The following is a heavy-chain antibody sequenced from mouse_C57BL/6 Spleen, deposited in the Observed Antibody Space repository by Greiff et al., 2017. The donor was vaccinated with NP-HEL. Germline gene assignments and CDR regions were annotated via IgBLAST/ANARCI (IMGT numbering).Heavy chain of an antibody. J-gene: IGHJ1*01. V-gene: IGHV1-55*01. CDR1: GYTFTSYW. CDR3: EREVGITWVGARGYMDV. CDR2: IYPGSGST. D-gene: IGHD2-4*01. Sequence: QVQLKQPGAELVKPGASVKMSCKASGYTFTSYWITWVKQRPGQGLEWIGDIYPGSGSTNYNEKFKSKATLTVDTSSSTAYMQLSSLTSEDSAVYECEREVGITWVGARGYMDVWGGGTTLTVSS.